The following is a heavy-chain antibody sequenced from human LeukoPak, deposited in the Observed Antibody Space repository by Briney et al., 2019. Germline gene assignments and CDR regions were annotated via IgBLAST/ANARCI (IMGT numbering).Heavy chain of an antibody. J-gene: IGHJ6*04. CDR2: ISSSGSTI. D-gene: IGHD3-10*02. V-gene: IGHV3-48*03. Sequence: GGSLRLSCAASGFTFSSYEMNWVRQAPGRGLEWVSYISSSGSTIYYADSVKGRFTISRDNAKNSLYLQMNSLRAEDTAVYYCAELGITMIGGVWGEGTTVTISS. CDR1: GFTFSSYE. CDR3: AELGITMIGGV.